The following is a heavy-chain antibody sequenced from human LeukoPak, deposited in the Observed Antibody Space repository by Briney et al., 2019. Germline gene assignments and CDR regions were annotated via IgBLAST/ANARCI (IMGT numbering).Heavy chain of an antibody. CDR1: DASISISNW. CDR3: ASRGAVPGLDY. V-gene: IGHV4-4*02. Sequence: PSETLSLTCGVSDASISISNWWSWVRQPPGKGLEWIGEIYHSGSANYNPSLKSRVTISVDKSKNQFSLRLTSVTAADTAVYYCASRGAVPGLDYWGQETLVTVSS. CDR2: IYHSGSA. J-gene: IGHJ4*02. D-gene: IGHD6-19*01.